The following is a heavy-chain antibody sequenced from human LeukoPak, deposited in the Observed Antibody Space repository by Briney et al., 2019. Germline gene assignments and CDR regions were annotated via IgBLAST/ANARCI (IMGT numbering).Heavy chain of an antibody. CDR1: GGSISSYY. D-gene: IGHD6-13*01. V-gene: IGHV4-59*01. J-gene: IGHJ2*01. CDR2: IYYSGGT. CDR3: ARVRYTSSWEFDL. Sequence: PSETLSLTCTVSGGSISSYYGSWVRQPPGKGLEWIGYIYYSGGTNYNPSLKSRVTISVDTSKNQFSLRLSSVTAADTAVYYCARVRYTSSWEFDLWGRGTLVTVSS.